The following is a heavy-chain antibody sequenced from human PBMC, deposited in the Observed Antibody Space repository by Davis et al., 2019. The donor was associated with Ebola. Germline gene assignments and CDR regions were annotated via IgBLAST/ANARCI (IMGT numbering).Heavy chain of an antibody. CDR2: ISSSSSYT. Sequence: GESLKISCAASGFTFSSYGMHWVRQAPGKGLEWVSYISSSSSYTNYADSVKGRFTISRDNAKNSLYLQMNSLRAEDTAVYYCARVWDYGMDVWGQGTTVTVSS. CDR3: ARVWDYGMDV. J-gene: IGHJ6*02. D-gene: IGHD3-16*01. V-gene: IGHV3-21*05. CDR1: GFTFSSYG.